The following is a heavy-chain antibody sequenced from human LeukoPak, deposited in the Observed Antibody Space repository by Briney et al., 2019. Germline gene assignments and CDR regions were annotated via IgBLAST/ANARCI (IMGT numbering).Heavy chain of an antibody. CDR3: AKDFRYYGSGSYPYFDY. CDR2: ISYDGSIK. D-gene: IGHD3-10*01. CDR1: GFTFSSYG. J-gene: IGHJ4*02. V-gene: IGHV3-30*18. Sequence: PGRSLRLSCAASGFTFSSYGMHWVRQAPGKGLEWVAVISYDGSIKYYADSVKGRFTISRDNSKKTLWLQMNSLRAEDTAVYYCAKDFRYYGSGSYPYFDYWGQGTLVTVSS.